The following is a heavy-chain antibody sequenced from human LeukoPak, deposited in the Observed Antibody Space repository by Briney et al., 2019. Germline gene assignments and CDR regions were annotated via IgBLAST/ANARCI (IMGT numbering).Heavy chain of an antibody. CDR2: ISYDGSNK. V-gene: IGHV3-30*18. Sequence: GGSLRLSCAASGFTFSSYGMHWVRQAPGKGLEWVAVISYDGSNKYYADSVKGRFTISRDNAKNSLYLQMNSLRAEDTALYYCAKSGYSSGWLNWFDPWGQGTLVTVSS. CDR3: AKSGYSSGWLNWFDP. D-gene: IGHD6-19*01. CDR1: GFTFSSYG. J-gene: IGHJ5*02.